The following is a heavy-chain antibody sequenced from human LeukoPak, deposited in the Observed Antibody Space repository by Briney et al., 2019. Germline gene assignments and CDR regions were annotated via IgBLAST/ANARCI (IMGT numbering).Heavy chain of an antibody. Sequence: GESLKIPCRGSAYSSTSYCIGWLGRLPGKGLEWMGAINPGDADTRHSPCLQGEVTIQAHKTISTDYLQWTSLKASDSAMYYCSTRLTYMLTGYYSLHEGSNWFDPWGQGTLVTVSS. CDR3: STRLTYMLTGYYSLHEGSNWFDP. D-gene: IGHD3-9*01. CDR1: AYSSTSYC. J-gene: IGHJ5*02. V-gene: IGHV5-51*01. CDR2: INPGDADT.